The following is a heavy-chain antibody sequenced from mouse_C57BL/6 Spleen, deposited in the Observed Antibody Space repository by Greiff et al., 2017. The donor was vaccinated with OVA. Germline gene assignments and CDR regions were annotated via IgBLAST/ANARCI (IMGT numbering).Heavy chain of an antibody. CDR1: GFTFSDYY. CDR2: INYDGSST. J-gene: IGHJ2*01. D-gene: IGHD1-1*01. CDR3: ARVVITTVVATNYFDY. Sequence: EVKLMESEGGLVQPGSSMKLSCTASGFTFSDYYMAWVRQVPEKGLEWVANINYDGSSTYYLDSLKSRFIISRDNAKNILYLQMSSLKSEDTATYYCARVVITTVVATNYFDYWGQGTTLTVSS. V-gene: IGHV5-16*01.